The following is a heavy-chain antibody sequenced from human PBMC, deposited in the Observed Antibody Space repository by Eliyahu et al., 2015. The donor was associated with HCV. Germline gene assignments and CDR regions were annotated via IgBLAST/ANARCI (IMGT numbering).Heavy chain of an antibody. J-gene: IGHJ4*02. CDR3: AREGLEFLEWLYYFDY. CDR1: GFTFSSYS. D-gene: IGHD3-3*02. V-gene: IGHV3-48*02. CDR2: ISSSSSTI. Sequence: EVQLVESGGGLVQPGGSLRLSCAASGFTFSSYSMNWVRQAPGKGLEWVSYISSSSSTIYYADSVKGRFTISRDNAKNSLYLQMNSLRDEDTAVYYCAREGLEFLEWLYYFDYWGQGTLVTVSS.